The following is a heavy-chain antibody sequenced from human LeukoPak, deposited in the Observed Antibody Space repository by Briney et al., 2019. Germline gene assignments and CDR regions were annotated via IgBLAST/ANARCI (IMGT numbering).Heavy chain of an antibody. CDR3: ARERERFLNL. J-gene: IGHJ5*02. CDR2: ISYDGSNK. Sequence: GGSLRLSCAASGFTFSSFGVHWVRQAPGKGLEWVAVISYDGSNKYYADSVKGRFTISRDNSKNTLYLEMNSLRAEDTAVYYCARERERFLNLWGQGTLVTVSS. D-gene: IGHD3-3*01. V-gene: IGHV3-30*04. CDR1: GFTFSSFG.